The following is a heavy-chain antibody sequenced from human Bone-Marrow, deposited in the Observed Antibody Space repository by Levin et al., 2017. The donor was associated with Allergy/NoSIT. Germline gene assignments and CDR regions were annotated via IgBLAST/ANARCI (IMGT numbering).Heavy chain of an antibody. CDR3: ARNVPVTDLGY. Sequence: GESLKISCAASGFTVNNNYMTWVRQAPGKGLEWVSLIYSVGSTYYADSVKGRFTISRDSSKNTVYLQMNNLRAEDTAVYYCARNVPVTDLGYSGQGSLVTVSS. CDR1: GFTVNNNY. D-gene: IGHD3-10*02. V-gene: IGHV3-53*01. CDR2: IYSVGST. J-gene: IGHJ4*02.